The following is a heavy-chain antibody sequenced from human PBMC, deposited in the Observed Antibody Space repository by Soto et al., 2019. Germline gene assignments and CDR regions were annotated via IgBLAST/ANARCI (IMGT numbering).Heavy chain of an antibody. CDR1: GFTFSSYL. V-gene: IGHV3-74*01. Sequence: PGGSLRLSCAASGFTFSSYLMHWVRQAPGKGLVWVSRINSDGSSTSYADSVKGRFTISRDNAKNTLYLQMNSLRAEDTAVYYCARAKYSSGWYDYWGQGTLVTVSS. D-gene: IGHD6-19*01. CDR3: ARAKYSSGWYDY. CDR2: INSDGSST. J-gene: IGHJ4*02.